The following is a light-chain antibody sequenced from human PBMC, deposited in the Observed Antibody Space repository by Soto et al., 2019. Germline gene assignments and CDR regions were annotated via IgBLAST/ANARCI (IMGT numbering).Light chain of an antibody. Sequence: QSALTQPRSVSGSPGQSVTISCTGSSSDVGGYNYVSWYQQHPGKAPKLMIYEVSKRPSGVSNRFSGSKSGNTASLTISGLQAEDEADYYCSSYAGSSTFVVFGGGTKMTVL. CDR2: EVS. V-gene: IGLV2-23*02. CDR3: SSYAGSSTFVV. J-gene: IGLJ2*01. CDR1: SSDVGGYNY.